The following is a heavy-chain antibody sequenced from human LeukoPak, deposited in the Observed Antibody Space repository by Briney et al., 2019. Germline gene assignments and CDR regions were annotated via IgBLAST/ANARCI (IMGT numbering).Heavy chain of an antibody. D-gene: IGHD1-26*01. Sequence: GGSLKLSCAASGFTFSIAWMHWVRQAPGTGLVWVSRITDDATTTYADSVRGRFTIYRDNAKNILYLQMNSLRAEDTAVYYCVRDRVGPDYWGQGTLVTVSS. V-gene: IGHV3-74*03. CDR3: VRDRVGPDY. CDR2: ITDDATT. CDR1: GFTFSIAW. J-gene: IGHJ4*02.